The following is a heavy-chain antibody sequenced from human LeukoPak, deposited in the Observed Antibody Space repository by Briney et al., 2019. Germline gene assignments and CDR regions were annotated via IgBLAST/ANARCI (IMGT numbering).Heavy chain of an antibody. J-gene: IGHJ6*03. Sequence: PSETLSLTCTVSGGSISSYYWSWIRQPPGKGLEWIGYIYYSGSTNYNPSLKSRVTISVDTSKNQSSLKLSSVTAADTAVYYCARGDCSSTICYSPMDVWGKGTTVTVSS. D-gene: IGHD2-2*01. CDR2: IYYSGST. CDR1: GGSISSYY. V-gene: IGHV4-59*08. CDR3: ARGDCSSTICYSPMDV.